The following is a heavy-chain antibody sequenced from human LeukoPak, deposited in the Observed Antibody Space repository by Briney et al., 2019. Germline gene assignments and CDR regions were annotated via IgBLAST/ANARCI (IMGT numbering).Heavy chain of an antibody. Sequence: SVKVSCKASGFTLHTSAMQWVRQARGQRLEGIGWIVLGSGDTVYSHKFHDRVIITRDMSTRTVYMDLDSLGSEATAVYYCAAQRGASLHDFWSTRLFDPWGQGTLVTVSS. CDR1: GFTLHTSA. CDR3: AAQRGASLHDFWSTRLFDP. J-gene: IGHJ5*02. CDR2: IVLGSGDT. D-gene: IGHD3-3*01. V-gene: IGHV1-58*02.